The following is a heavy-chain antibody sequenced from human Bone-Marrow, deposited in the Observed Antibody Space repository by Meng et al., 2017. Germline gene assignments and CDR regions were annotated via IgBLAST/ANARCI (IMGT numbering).Heavy chain of an antibody. CDR3: ERGRIAVEPPAQPFDY. Sequence: SETLSLTCTVSGGSISSSSYYWGWIRQPPGKGLEWIGSIYYSGSTYYNPSLKSRVTISVDTSKNQFSLKLSSVTAADTAVYYCERGRIAVEPPAQPFDYWGQGTLVTVSS. J-gene: IGHJ4*02. V-gene: IGHV4-39*07. CDR1: GGSISSSSYY. CDR2: IYYSGST. D-gene: IGHD6-19*01.